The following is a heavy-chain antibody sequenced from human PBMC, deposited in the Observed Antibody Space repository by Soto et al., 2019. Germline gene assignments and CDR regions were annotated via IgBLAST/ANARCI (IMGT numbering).Heavy chain of an antibody. CDR1: GFTFSSYG. Sequence: GGSLRLSCAASGFTFSSYGMHWVRQAPGKGLEWVAVISYDGSNKYYADSVKGRFTISRDNSKNTLYLQMNSLRAEDTAVYYCAKTPRYRYNWDYVLDYWGQGTLVTVSS. CDR3: AKTPRYRYNWDYVLDY. V-gene: IGHV3-30*18. D-gene: IGHD1-7*01. J-gene: IGHJ4*02. CDR2: ISYDGSNK.